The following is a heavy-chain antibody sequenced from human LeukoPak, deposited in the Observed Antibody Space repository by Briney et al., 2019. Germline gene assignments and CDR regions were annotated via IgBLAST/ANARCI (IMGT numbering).Heavy chain of an antibody. CDR1: GGSFSGYY. CDR3: ASGSYYPYYFDY. D-gene: IGHD1-26*01. V-gene: IGHV4-34*01. CDR2: INHSGST. Sequence: SETLSLTCAVYGGSFSGYYWSWIRQPPGKGLEWIGEINHSGSTNYNPSLKSRVTISVDTSKNQFSLKLSSVTAADTAVYYCASGSYYPYYFDYWGQGTLVTVSS. J-gene: IGHJ4*02.